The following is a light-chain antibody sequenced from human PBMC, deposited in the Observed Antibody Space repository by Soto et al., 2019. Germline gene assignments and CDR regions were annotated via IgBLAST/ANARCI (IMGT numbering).Light chain of an antibody. Sequence: EVVLTQSPGTLSLSPGEGATLSCRASQSVGSNYLAWFQQKLGRAPRLLIYGASSRATGIPDRFSGSGSGTDFTLTMTRLGPEDFAVYYCQQHGSSLPFGQGTKVDI. CDR2: GAS. CDR1: QSVGSNY. J-gene: IGKJ1*01. CDR3: QQHGSSLP. V-gene: IGKV3-20*01.